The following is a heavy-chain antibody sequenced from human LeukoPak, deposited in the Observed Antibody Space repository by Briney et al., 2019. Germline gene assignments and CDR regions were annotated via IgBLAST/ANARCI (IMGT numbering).Heavy chain of an antibody. CDR3: ARYSSSLPFDY. Sequence: SETLSLTCTVSGYSISSGYYWGWIRQPPGKGLEWIGSIYHSGSTYYNPSLKSRVTISVDTSKNQFSLKLSSVTAADTAVYYCARYSSSLPFDYWGQGTLVTVSS. V-gene: IGHV4-38-2*02. J-gene: IGHJ4*02. D-gene: IGHD6-13*01. CDR1: GYSISSGYY. CDR2: IYHSGST.